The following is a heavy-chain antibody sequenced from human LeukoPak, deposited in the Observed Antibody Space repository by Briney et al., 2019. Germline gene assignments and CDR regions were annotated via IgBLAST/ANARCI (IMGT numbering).Heavy chain of an antibody. CDR3: VKDELGVATFNH. J-gene: IGHJ4*02. CDR2: ISGSGGST. V-gene: IGHV3-23*01. CDR1: GFTFSSYA. D-gene: IGHD3-3*01. Sequence: GGSLRLSCAASGFTFSSYAMSWVRQAPGKGLEWVSAISGSGGSTYYADSVKGRFAISRDNSKNMLFLQMDSLRAEDTAVYYCVKDELGVATFNHWGQGTLVTVSS.